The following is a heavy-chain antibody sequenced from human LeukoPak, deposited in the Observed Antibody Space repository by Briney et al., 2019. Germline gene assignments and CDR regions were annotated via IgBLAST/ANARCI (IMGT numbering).Heavy chain of an antibody. Sequence: GESLQISCQGSGYSFSNYWIAWVRQMPGKGLEWMGIIYPGDSDTRYTPSFQGQVTISADKSISTAYLQWSSLKASDTATFYCARLLKMGATNSPFDYWGQGTLVTVSS. CDR3: ARLLKMGATNSPFDY. V-gene: IGHV5-51*01. D-gene: IGHD1-26*01. CDR2: IYPGDSDT. CDR1: GYSFSNYW. J-gene: IGHJ4*02.